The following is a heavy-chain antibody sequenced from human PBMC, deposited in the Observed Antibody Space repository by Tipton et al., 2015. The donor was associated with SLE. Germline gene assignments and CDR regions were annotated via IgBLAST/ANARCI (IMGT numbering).Heavy chain of an antibody. D-gene: IGHD6-19*01. Sequence: SLRLSCAASGFTVSSNYMSWVRQAPGKGLEWVSVIYSGGSTYYADSAKGRFTISRHNSKNTLYLQRNSLRAEDTAVYYCARASSGWYLDIWGQGTMVTVSS. J-gene: IGHJ3*02. V-gene: IGHV3-53*04. CDR1: GFTVSSNY. CDR3: ARASSGWYLDI. CDR2: IYSGGST.